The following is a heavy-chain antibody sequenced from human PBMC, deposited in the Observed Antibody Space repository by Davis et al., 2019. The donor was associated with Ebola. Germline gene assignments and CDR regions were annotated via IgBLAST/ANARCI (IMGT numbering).Heavy chain of an antibody. J-gene: IGHJ4*02. V-gene: IGHV3-23*01. CDR2: ISGSGGST. Sequence: GESLKISCAASGFTFSSYAMSWVRQAPGKGLESVSAISGSGGSTYYADSVKGRFTISRDNSKNTLYLQMNSLRAEDTAVYYCAKRSDSSGWYGRSSFDYWGQGTLVTVSS. CDR1: GFTFSSYA. CDR3: AKRSDSSGWYGRSSFDY. D-gene: IGHD6-19*01.